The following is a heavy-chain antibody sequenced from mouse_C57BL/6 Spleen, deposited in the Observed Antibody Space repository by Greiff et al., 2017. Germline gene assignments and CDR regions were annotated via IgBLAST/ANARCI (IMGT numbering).Heavy chain of an antibody. J-gene: IGHJ4*01. CDR2: IDPENGDT. CDR3: TTFTPYYYSSSYGVDY. CDR1: GFNIKDDY. Sequence: EVQRVESGAELVRPGASVKLSCTASGFNIKDDYMHWVKQRPEQGLEWIGWIDPENGDTEYASKFQGKATITADTSSNTAYLQHSSLTSEDTAVYYCTTFTPYYYSSSYGVDYWGQGTSVTVSS. V-gene: IGHV14-4*01. D-gene: IGHD1-1*01.